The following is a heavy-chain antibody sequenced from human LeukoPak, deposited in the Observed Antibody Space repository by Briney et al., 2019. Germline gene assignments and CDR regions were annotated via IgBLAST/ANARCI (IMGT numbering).Heavy chain of an antibody. CDR3: ARGDVAAVSWFDP. CDR2: IIPIFGTA. J-gene: IGHJ5*02. Sequence: SVKVSCKASGGTFSSYAISWVRQAPGQGLEWMGRIIPIFGTANYAQKFQGRVTITTDASTSTAYMELCTLRSEDTAVYYCARGDVAAVSWFDPWGQGTLVTVSS. V-gene: IGHV1-69*05. D-gene: IGHD6-19*01. CDR1: GGTFSSYA.